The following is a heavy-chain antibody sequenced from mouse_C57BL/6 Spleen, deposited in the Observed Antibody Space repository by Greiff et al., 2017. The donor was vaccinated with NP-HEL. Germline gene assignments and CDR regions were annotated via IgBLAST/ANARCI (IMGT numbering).Heavy chain of an antibody. D-gene: IGHD1-1*01. Sequence: VQLQESGAELVRPGTSVKVSCKASGYAFTNYLIEWVKQRPGQGLEWIGVINPGSGGTNYNEKFKGKATLTADKSSSTAYMQLSSLTSEDSAVYFCAREGGYGSKVPYFDYWGQGTTLTVSS. CDR1: GYAFTNYL. CDR2: INPGSGGT. J-gene: IGHJ2*01. V-gene: IGHV1-54*01. CDR3: AREGGYGSKVPYFDY.